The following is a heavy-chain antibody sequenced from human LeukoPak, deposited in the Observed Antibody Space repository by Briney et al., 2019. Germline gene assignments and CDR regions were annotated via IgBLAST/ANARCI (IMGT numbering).Heavy chain of an antibody. CDR3: ARRAGAYSHPYDY. D-gene: IGHD4/OR15-4a*01. CDR2: IYSDNT. CDR1: GFTFTNNF. V-gene: IGHV3-53*01. Sequence: GGSLRLSCAASGFTFTNNFMSWVRQAPGKGLEWGSFIYSDNTHYSDSVKGRFTISRDNSKNTLYLQMNSLRAEGTAVYYCARRAGAYSHPYDYWGQGTLVTVSS. J-gene: IGHJ4*02.